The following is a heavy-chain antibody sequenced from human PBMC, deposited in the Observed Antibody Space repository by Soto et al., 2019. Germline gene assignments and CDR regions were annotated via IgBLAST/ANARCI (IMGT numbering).Heavy chain of an antibody. CDR3: ARLGITIPYYYGMDV. J-gene: IGHJ6*02. V-gene: IGHV5-10-1*01. CDR2: IDPSASYT. D-gene: IGHD3-3*01. Sequence: PGESLKVSCKGSGYSFASCWISWVRQMPGKGLEWMGRIDPSASYTNYSPSFQGYVTISADKSISTPYLQWSSLKASDTAMYYCARLGITIPYYYGMDVGGQGATVTVSS. CDR1: GYSFASCW.